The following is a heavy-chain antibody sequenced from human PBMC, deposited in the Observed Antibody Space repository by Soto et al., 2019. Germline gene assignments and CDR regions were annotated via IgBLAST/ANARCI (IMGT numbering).Heavy chain of an antibody. CDR2: ISAYNGNT. Sequence: ASVKVSCKASGYTFTSYGISWVRQAPGQGLEWMGWISAYNGNTNYAQKLQGRVTMTTDTSTSTAYMELRSLRSDDTAVYYCARESTGSGSYFAGWFDPGGQGTLVTVSS. J-gene: IGHJ5*02. CDR3: ARESTGSGSYFAGWFDP. V-gene: IGHV1-18*04. D-gene: IGHD3-10*01. CDR1: GYTFTSYG.